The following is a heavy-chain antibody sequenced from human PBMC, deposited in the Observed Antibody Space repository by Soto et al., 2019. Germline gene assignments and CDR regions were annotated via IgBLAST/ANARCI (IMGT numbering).Heavy chain of an antibody. V-gene: IGHV5-51*01. CDR2: IYPGDSDT. J-gene: IGHJ6*02. CDR1: GYSFTSYW. Sequence: PGESLKISCKGSGYSFTSYWIGWARQMPGKGLEWMGIIYPGDSDTKYNPSFQGQVTISADKSITTTYLQWSSLKASDTAIYYCAASIFYYGMDVWGQGTTVTVSS. CDR3: AASIFYYGMDV.